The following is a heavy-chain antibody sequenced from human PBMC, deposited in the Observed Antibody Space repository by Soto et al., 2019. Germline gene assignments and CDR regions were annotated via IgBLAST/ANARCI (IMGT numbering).Heavy chain of an antibody. CDR1: GFNLSGST. CDR3: TRPGYSSDDVDV. D-gene: IGHD1-26*01. CDR2: IRSKPNNYAT. J-gene: IGHJ6*02. Sequence: EVQLVESGGGLVQPGGSLKLSCVASGFNLSGSTMYWVRQASGKGLEWVGRIRSKPNNYATAYAASVKGRFTISRDDSKHTAYLQMNSLKTEDTAVYYCTRPGYSSDDVDVWGQVTTVTVSS. V-gene: IGHV3-73*02.